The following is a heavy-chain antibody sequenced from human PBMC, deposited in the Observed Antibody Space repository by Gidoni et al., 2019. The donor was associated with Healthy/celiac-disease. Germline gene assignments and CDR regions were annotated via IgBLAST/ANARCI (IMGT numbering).Heavy chain of an antibody. CDR3: ARDGGSGYVGYFDY. J-gene: IGHJ4*02. Sequence: QVQLVESGGGVVQPGRSLRLSCAASGFTFSSYAMHGVRQAPGKGLEWVAVISYDGSSKYYADSVKGRFTISRDNSKNTLYLQMNSLRAEDTAVYYCARDGGSGYVGYFDYWGQGTLVTVSS. D-gene: IGHD5-12*01. V-gene: IGHV3-30-3*01. CDR2: ISYDGSSK. CDR1: GFTFSSYA.